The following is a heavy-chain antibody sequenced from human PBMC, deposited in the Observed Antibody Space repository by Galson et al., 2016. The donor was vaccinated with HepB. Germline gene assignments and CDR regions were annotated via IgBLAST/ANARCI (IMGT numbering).Heavy chain of an antibody. CDR2: ISGSGSTI. D-gene: IGHD5-18*01. CDR1: GVTFSTSG. CDR3: ARGWILQWSAPYGMDL. V-gene: IGHV3-48*03. Sequence: SLRLSCAASGVTFSTSGLNWVRQAPGKGLEWVSYISGSGSTIYYADSVKGRFTISRDNAKNSMYLHMENLRAEDTAVYFCARGWILQWSAPYGMDLWGQGTTVTVSS. J-gene: IGHJ6*02.